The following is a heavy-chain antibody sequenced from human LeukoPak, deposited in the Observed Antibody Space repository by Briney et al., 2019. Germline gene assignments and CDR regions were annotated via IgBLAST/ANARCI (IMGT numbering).Heavy chain of an antibody. Sequence: GGSLRLSCAASGFTVINYWMSWVRQAPGKGLEWVANIDPDGSEKQYGDSVKGRFTTSIDNAKNSLYLQMNSLRVEDTAIYYRARIWYFGDNNWRYFDNWGQGTLVTVSS. CDR2: IDPDGSEK. V-gene: IGHV3-7*01. CDR1: GFTVINYW. D-gene: IGHD1-20*01. CDR3: ARIWYFGDNNWRYFDN. J-gene: IGHJ4*02.